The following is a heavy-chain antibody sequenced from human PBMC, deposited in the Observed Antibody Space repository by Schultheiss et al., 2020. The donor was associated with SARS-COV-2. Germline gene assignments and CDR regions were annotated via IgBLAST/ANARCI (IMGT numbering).Heavy chain of an antibody. D-gene: IGHD6-19*01. J-gene: IGHJ6*02. CDR2: ISSSGSTI. Sequence: GGSLRLSCAASGFTFSSYSMNWVRQAPGKGLEWVSYISSSGSTIYYADSVKGRFTISRDNAKNSLYLQMNSLRAEDTAVYYCARSSSGWPYYYYGMDVWGQGTMVTVSS. CDR3: ARSSSGWPYYYYGMDV. CDR1: GFTFSSYS. V-gene: IGHV3-48*04.